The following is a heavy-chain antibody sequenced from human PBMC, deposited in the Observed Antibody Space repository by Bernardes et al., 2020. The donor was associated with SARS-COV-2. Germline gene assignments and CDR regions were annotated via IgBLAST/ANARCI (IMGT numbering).Heavy chain of an antibody. Sequence: GGSLRLSCAASGFTFSSYWMSWVRQAPGKGLEWVANIKQDGSEKYYVDSVKGRFTISRDNAKNSLYLQMNSLRAEDTAVYYCARDSRIQLWPSPNYYYYGMDVWGQGTTVTVSS. CDR2: IKQDGSEK. J-gene: IGHJ6*02. CDR1: GFTFSSYW. CDR3: ARDSRIQLWPSPNYYYYGMDV. D-gene: IGHD5-18*01. V-gene: IGHV3-7*01.